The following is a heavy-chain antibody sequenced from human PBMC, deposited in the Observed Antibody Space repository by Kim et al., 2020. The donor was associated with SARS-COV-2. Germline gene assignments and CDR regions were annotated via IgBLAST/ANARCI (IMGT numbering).Heavy chain of an antibody. D-gene: IGHD3-10*01. V-gene: IGHV4-39*07. CDR3: ARSGSGSYYRGLMGLELGDAVDI. CDR2: IYYSGST. J-gene: IGHJ3*02. CDR1: GGSISSSSYY. Sequence: SETLSLTCTVSGGSISSSSYYWGWIRQPPGKGLEWIGRIYYSGSTYYNPSLKSRVTISVDTSKNQFSLKLSSVTAADTAGYYCARSGSGSYYRGLMGLELGDAVDIWGQGTMGTVSS.